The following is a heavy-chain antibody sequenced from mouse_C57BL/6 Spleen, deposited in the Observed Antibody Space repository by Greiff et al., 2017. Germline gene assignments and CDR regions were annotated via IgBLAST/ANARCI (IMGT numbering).Heavy chain of an antibody. D-gene: IGHD1-2*01. CDR2: IYPGDGDT. CDR1: GYAFSSYW. J-gene: IGHJ2*01. CDR3: ARLTTAEFDY. V-gene: IGHV1-80*01. Sequence: VQLVESGAELVKPGASVKISCKASGYAFSSYWMNWVKQRPGKGLEWIGQIYPGDGDTNYNGKCKGKATLTADKSSSTAYMQLSSLTSEDSAVYFCARLTTAEFDYWGQGTTLTVSS.